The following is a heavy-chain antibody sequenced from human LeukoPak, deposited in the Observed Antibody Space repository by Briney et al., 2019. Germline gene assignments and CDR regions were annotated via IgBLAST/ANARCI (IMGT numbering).Heavy chain of an antibody. D-gene: IGHD3-22*01. V-gene: IGHV3-23*01. CDR3: ATTSCYYLGYFDY. CDR2: ISGSGGST. Sequence: GGSLRLSCAASGFTFSSYAMSWVRQAPGKGLEWVSAISGSGGSTYYADSVKGRFTISRDNSKNTLYLQMNSLRAEDTAVYYCATTSCYYLGYFDYWGQGALVTVSS. J-gene: IGHJ4*02. CDR1: GFTFSSYA.